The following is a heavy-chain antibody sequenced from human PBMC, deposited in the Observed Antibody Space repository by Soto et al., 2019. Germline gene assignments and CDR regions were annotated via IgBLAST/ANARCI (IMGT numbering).Heavy chain of an antibody. CDR1: GYTFTSHA. V-gene: IGHV1-3*01. D-gene: IGHD6-13*01. Sequence: ASVKVSCKAAGYTFTSHAMHWVRQAPGQRIEWMGWINAGDGNTKYSEKFQGRVTITTATPASTAYMELSSLRSEDTAVYYCARDGIAAAGTSWFDPWGQGTLVRVSS. CDR3: ARDGIAAAGTSWFDP. J-gene: IGHJ5*02. CDR2: INAGDGNT.